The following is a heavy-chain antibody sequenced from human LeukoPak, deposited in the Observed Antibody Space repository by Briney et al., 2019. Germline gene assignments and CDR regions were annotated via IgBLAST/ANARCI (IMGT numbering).Heavy chain of an antibody. Sequence: GGSLRLSRAASGFTFSSYEMNWVRQAPGKGLEWVSYLTSSGSTIYYADSVKGRFTISRDNAKNSLYLQMNSLRAEDTAVYSCARGAAGGCPDYWGQGTLVTVSS. CDR1: GFTFSSYE. D-gene: IGHD3-16*01. CDR2: LTSSGSTI. CDR3: ARGAAGGCPDY. J-gene: IGHJ4*02. V-gene: IGHV3-48*03.